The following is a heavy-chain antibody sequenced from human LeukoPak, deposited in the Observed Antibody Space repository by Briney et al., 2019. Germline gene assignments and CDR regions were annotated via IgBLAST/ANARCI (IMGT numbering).Heavy chain of an antibody. CDR1: GGSFSGYD. V-gene: IGHV4-34*01. CDR2: INHSGST. J-gene: IGHJ5*02. CDR3: ASVPYSGYYS. Sequence: SETLSLTCAVYGGSFSGYDWSWIRQPPGKGLEWIGEINHSGSTNYNPSLKSRVTISVDTSKNQFSLKLSSVTAADTAVYYCASVPYSGYYSWGQGTLVTVSS. D-gene: IGHD5-12*01.